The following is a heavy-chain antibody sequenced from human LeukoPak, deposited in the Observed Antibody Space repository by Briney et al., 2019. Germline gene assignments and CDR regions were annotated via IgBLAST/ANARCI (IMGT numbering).Heavy chain of an antibody. J-gene: IGHJ6*03. Sequence: ASVKVSCKASGYTFTGYYMHWVRQAPGQGLEWMGWINPNSGVTHYAQKFQGRVTMTSDTSISTAYMELSRLRSDDTAVYYCARGVVAATFYYYMDVWGKGTTVTVSS. V-gene: IGHV1-2*02. CDR1: GYTFTGYY. CDR2: INPNSGVT. D-gene: IGHD2-15*01. CDR3: ARGVVAATFYYYMDV.